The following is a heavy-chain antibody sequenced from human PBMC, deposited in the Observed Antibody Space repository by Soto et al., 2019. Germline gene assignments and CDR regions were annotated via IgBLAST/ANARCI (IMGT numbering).Heavy chain of an antibody. CDR2: ISQEGGRN. J-gene: IGHJ5*02. CDR1: GVDFSGTV. D-gene: IGHD3-9*01. V-gene: IGHV3-30*18. Sequence: QVQLVESGGGVSQPGRSLRLSCAASGVDFSGTVMHWARQAPGKGLEWVAVISQEGGRNDYVDSVKGRFYVSRDNSKNTVYLQMNTLRVADAAMYYCAKERPGLAQRYFDPWGQGTLVTVSS. CDR3: AKERPGLAQRYFDP.